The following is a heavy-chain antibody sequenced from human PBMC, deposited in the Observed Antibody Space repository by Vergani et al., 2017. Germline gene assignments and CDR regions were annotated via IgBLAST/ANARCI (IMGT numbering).Heavy chain of an antibody. CDR3: ARRKKSRGYCSSTSCYTGSTFDY. Sequence: QVQLVQSGAEVKKPGSSVKVSCKASGGTFSSYTISWVRQAPGQGLEWMGRIIPILGIANYAQKFQGRVTITADKSTSTAYMELSSLRSEDTAVYYCARRKKSRGYCSSTSCYTGSTFDYWGQGTLVTVSS. V-gene: IGHV1-69*02. D-gene: IGHD2-2*02. CDR1: GGTFSSYT. CDR2: IIPILGIA. J-gene: IGHJ4*02.